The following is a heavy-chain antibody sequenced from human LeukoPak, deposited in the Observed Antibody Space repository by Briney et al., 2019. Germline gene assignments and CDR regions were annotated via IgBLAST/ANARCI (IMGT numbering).Heavy chain of an antibody. Sequence: GGSLRLSCAAPGFTFSSYGMHWVRQAPGKGLEWVAVIWYDGSNKYYADSVKGRFTISRDNSKNTLYLQMNSLRAEDTAVYYCARDMLALYCSSTSCHAAFDYWGQGTLVTVSS. CDR3: ARDMLALYCSSTSCHAAFDY. D-gene: IGHD2-2*01. CDR1: GFTFSSYG. V-gene: IGHV3-33*01. J-gene: IGHJ4*02. CDR2: IWYDGSNK.